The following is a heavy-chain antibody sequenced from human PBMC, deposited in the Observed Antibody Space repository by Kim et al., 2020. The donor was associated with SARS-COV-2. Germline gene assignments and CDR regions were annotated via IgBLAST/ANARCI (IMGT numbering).Heavy chain of an antibody. V-gene: IGHV3-13*04. J-gene: IGHJ6*02. CDR3: ARVLGYSSSHWGMDV. CDR1: GFTFSSYD. D-gene: IGHD6-13*01. CDR2: IGTAGDT. Sequence: GGSLRLSCAASGFTFSSYDMHWVRQATGKGLEWVSAIGTAGDTYYPGSVKGRFTISRENAKNSLYLQMNSLRAGDTAVYYCARVLGYSSSHWGMDVWGQGTTVTVSS.